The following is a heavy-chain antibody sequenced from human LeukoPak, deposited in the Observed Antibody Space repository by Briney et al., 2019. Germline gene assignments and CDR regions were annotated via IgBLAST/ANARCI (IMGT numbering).Heavy chain of an antibody. CDR1: GFTFDDYA. Sequence: PGRSLRLSCAASGFTFDDYAMHWVRQAPGKGLEWVSGISWNSGSIGYADSVKGRFTISRDNAKNSLYLQMHSLRAEDTAVYFCVRDNPRCCGVVPTNIDDYWGQGTLVTVSS. D-gene: IGHD2-15*01. CDR2: ISWNSGSI. J-gene: IGHJ4*02. CDR3: VRDNPRCCGVVPTNIDDY. V-gene: IGHV3-9*01.